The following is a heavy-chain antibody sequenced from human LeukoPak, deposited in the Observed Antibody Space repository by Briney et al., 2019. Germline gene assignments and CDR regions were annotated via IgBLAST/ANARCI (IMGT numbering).Heavy chain of an antibody. CDR3: AREDSSGWFVDY. D-gene: IGHD6-19*01. J-gene: IGHJ4*02. CDR2: ISSSSSYI. CDR1: GFTFSSYS. Sequence: GGSLRLSCAASGFTFSSYSMNWVRQAPGKGLEWVSSISSSSSYIYYADSVKGRFTISRDNAKNSLYLQMDGLRAEDTAVYYCAREDSSGWFVDYWGQGTLVTVSS. V-gene: IGHV3-21*01.